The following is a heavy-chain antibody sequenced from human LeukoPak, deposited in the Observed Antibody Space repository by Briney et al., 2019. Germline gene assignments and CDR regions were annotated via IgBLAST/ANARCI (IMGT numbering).Heavy chain of an antibody. CDR1: GGSISNYY. J-gene: IGHJ6*02. CDR2: IYYSGST. Sequence: SETLSLTCTVSGGSISNYYWSWIRQPPGRGLEWIGYIYYSGSTNYNPSLKSRVTISVDTSKNQFSLKLSSVTAADTAVYYCARVGGTNYYYYGMDVWGQGTTVTISS. V-gene: IGHV4-59*01. CDR3: ARVGGTNYYYYGMDV. D-gene: IGHD1-26*01.